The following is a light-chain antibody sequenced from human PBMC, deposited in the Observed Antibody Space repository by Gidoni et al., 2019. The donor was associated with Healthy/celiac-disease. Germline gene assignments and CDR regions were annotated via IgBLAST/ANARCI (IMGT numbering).Light chain of an antibody. V-gene: IGLV2-14*01. J-gene: IGLJ3*02. CDR1: SSDVGGYNY. CDR3: SSYTSGSTLV. Sequence: QSALTQPASVSGSPGQSITISCTRTSSDVGGYNYVSWYQQHPGKAPKLMIYEVSNRPSGVYNRFSGSKSGNTASLTISGLQAEDEADYYCSSYTSGSTLVFGGGTKLTVL. CDR2: EVS.